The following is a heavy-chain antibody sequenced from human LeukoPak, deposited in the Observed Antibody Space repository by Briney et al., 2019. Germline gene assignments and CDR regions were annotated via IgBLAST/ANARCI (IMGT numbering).Heavy chain of an antibody. CDR2: IYYSGST. V-gene: IGHV4-31*03. Sequence: TSRTLSLTCTVSGGSISSGGYYWSWIRQHPGKGLEWIGYIYYSGSTYYNPSLKSRVTISVDTSKNQFSLKLSSVTAADTAVYYCARSPDTAMVFVDYWGQGTLVTVSS. J-gene: IGHJ4*02. CDR1: GGSISSGGYY. D-gene: IGHD5-18*01. CDR3: ARSPDTAMVFVDY.